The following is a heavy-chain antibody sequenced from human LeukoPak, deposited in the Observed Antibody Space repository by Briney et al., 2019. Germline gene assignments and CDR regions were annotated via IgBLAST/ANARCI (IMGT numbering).Heavy chain of an antibody. J-gene: IGHJ6*04. CDR2: ISGSSDVT. V-gene: IGHV3-23*01. D-gene: IGHD3-10*02. CDR3: AELGITMIGGV. Sequence: GSLRLSCAASGFTFNSFGMSWVRQAPGKGLEWVSAISGSSDVTYYADSVKGRFTISRDNSKNTLYLQMNSLRAEDTAVYYCAELGITMIGGVWGKGTTVTISS. CDR1: GFTFNSFG.